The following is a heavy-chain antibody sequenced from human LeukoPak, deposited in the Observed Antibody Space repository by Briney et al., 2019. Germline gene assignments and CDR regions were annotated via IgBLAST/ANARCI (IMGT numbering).Heavy chain of an antibody. D-gene: IGHD6-19*01. CDR3: TTWWYSSGWYLFDY. J-gene: IGHJ4*02. CDR2: IKSKTDGGTT. Sequence: GGSLRLSCAASGFTFSNAWMSWVRQAPGKGLEWVGRIKSKTDGGTTDYAAPVKGRFTISRDDPKNTLYLQMNSLKTEDTAVYYCTTWWYSSGWYLFDYWGQGTLVTVSS. V-gene: IGHV3-15*01. CDR1: GFTFSNAW.